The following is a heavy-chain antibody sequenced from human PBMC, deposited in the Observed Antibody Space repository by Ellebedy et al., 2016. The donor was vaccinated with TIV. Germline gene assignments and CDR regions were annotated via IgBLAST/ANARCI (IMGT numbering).Heavy chain of an antibody. J-gene: IGHJ4*02. D-gene: IGHD3-9*01. CDR3: AKDARYFDWLLFGRYFDY. CDR2: ISYDGSNK. CDR1: GFTFSSYG. Sequence: GESLKISCAASGFTFSSYGMHWVRQAPGKGLEWVAVISYDGSNKYYADSVKGRFTISRDNSKNTLYLQMNSLRAEDTAVYYCAKDARYFDWLLFGRYFDYWGQGTLVTVSS. V-gene: IGHV3-30*18.